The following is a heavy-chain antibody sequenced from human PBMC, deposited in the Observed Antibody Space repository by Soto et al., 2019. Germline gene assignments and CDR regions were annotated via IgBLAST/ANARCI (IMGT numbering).Heavy chain of an antibody. Sequence: GGSLRLSCETSGFMFTTSGMHWVRQAPGKGLEWVSGIWLDGSERYYSDSVKGRFTISRDNSKNMLFLEMNSLRVEDTAVYFCARDASGTTSFLVSWGQGALVTVSS. CDR2: IWLDGSER. J-gene: IGHJ5*01. V-gene: IGHV3-33*01. CDR3: ARDASGTTSFLVS. D-gene: IGHD1-1*01. CDR1: GFMFTTSG.